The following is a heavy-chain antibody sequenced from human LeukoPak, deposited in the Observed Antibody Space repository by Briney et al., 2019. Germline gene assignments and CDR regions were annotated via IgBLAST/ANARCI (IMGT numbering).Heavy chain of an antibody. CDR1: GGSISSYY. V-gene: IGHV4-4*07. D-gene: IGHD3-3*01. CDR2: IYTSGST. Sequence: SETLSLTCTVSGGSISSYYWSWIRQPAGKGLEWIGRIYTSGSTNYNPSLKSRVTMSVDTSKNQFSLKLSSVTAADTAVYYCAREPSADNDFWSGYEPPHFDYWGQGTLVTVSS. J-gene: IGHJ4*02. CDR3: AREPSADNDFWSGYEPPHFDY.